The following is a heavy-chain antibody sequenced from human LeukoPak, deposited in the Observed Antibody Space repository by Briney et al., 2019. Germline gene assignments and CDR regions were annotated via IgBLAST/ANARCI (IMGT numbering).Heavy chain of an antibody. D-gene: IGHD5-24*01. CDR2: IHYNGDST. Sequence: GSLRLSCAASGFTLSNYAMSWVRQAPGKGLKWVSSIHYNGDSTYYADSVKGRFTISRDNSKNTLYLQMNSLRVEDTAVYYCAKVIREVDMSHDYWGQGALVTVSS. V-gene: IGHV3-23*01. CDR3: AKVIREVDMSHDY. CDR1: GFTLSNYA. J-gene: IGHJ4*02.